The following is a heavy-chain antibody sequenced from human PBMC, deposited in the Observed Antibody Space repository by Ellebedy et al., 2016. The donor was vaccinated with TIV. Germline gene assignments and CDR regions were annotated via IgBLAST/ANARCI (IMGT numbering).Heavy chain of an antibody. CDR1: GSTSIDDG. D-gene: IGHD5-12*01. Sequence: GGSLRLSCVVSGSTSIDDGMHWVRQSPGKGPEWVAGIGRHSSTIGYADSVKGRFTISRDDAKNSVYLQMNSLRPEDTALYYCARDTLGYDASGLGNWGQGTQVTVSS. V-gene: IGHV3-9*02. J-gene: IGHJ4*02. CDR3: ARDTLGYDASGLGN. CDR2: IGRHSSTI.